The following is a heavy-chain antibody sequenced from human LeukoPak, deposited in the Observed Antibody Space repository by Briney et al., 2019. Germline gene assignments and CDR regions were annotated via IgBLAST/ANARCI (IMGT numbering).Heavy chain of an antibody. Sequence: PGGPLRLSCAASGLTFSSHAMHWVRQAPGKGLEWVAVISYDGNKNYYADSVKGRFTISRDNSKNTLYLQMNSLRAEDTAVYYCATIPKHSYGPPLGFDYWGQGILVTVSS. D-gene: IGHD5-18*01. CDR2: ISYDGNKN. V-gene: IGHV3-30-3*01. CDR1: GLTFSSHA. J-gene: IGHJ4*02. CDR3: ATIPKHSYGPPLGFDY.